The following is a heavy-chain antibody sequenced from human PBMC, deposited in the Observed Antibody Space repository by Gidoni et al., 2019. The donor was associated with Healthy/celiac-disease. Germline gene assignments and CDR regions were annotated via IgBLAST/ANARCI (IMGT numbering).Heavy chain of an antibody. CDR3: TRHSGLGISPIDY. CDR1: GFTFSGSA. J-gene: IGHJ4*02. CDR2: IRSKANSYAT. D-gene: IGHD7-27*01. Sequence: EVQLVESGGGLVQPGGSLKLSCAASGFTFSGSAMHWVRQASGKGLEWVGRIRSKANSYATAYAASVKGRFTISRDDSKNTAYLQMNSLKTEDTAVYYCTRHSGLGISPIDYWGQGTLVTVSS. V-gene: IGHV3-73*02.